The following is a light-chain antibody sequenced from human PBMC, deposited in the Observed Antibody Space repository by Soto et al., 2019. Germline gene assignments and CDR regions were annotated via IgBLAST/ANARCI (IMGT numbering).Light chain of an antibody. Sequence: QSVLTQPASVSGSPGQSITIACTGTSSDVGGYNYVSWYQQHSGKAPKLMIYEVRNRPSGVSDRFSGSKSGKTASLTIFGLQAEDEADYYCSSYTTSTTQVFGGGTKLTVL. V-gene: IGLV2-14*01. J-gene: IGLJ2*01. CDR3: SSYTTSTTQV. CDR1: SSDVGGYNY. CDR2: EVR.